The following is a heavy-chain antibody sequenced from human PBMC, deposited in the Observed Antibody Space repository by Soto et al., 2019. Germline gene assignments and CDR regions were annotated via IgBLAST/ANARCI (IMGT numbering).Heavy chain of an antibody. CDR1: GGSISSGDYY. D-gene: IGHD2-15*01. J-gene: IGHJ6*02. CDR3: ARVDCSGGSCYYYYGMDV. Sequence: SETLSLTXTVSGGSISSGDYYWSWIRQPPGKGLEWIGYIYYSGSTYYNPSLKSRVTISVDTSKNQFSLKLSSVTAADTAVYYCARVDCSGGSCYYYYGMDVWGQGTTVTVSS. CDR2: IYYSGST. V-gene: IGHV4-30-4*01.